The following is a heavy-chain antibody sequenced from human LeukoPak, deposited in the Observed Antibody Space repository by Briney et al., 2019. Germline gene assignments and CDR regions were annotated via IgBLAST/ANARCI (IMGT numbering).Heavy chain of an antibody. V-gene: IGHV4-39*01. CDR1: GGSISSNNYY. D-gene: IGHD1-26*01. J-gene: IGHJ4*02. Sequence: SETLSLTCTVSGGSISSNNYYWGWIRQPPGKGLEWIGNIYDSGSTYYNASLQSRVTISIDTSKNQFSLRLSSVTAADTAMYYCAKSGGYGLIDYWGQGTLVTVSS. CDR3: AKSGGYGLIDY. CDR2: IYDSGST.